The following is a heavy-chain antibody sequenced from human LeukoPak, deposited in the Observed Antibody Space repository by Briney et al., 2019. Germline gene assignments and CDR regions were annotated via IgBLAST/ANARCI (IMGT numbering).Heavy chain of an antibody. CDR1: GGSISSYY. D-gene: IGHD3-22*01. V-gene: IGHV4-59*08. J-gene: IGHJ4*02. Sequence: PSETLSLTCTVSGGSISSYYWSWIRQPPGKGLEWIGYIYYSGSTNYNPSLKSRVTISVDTSKNQFSLKLSSVTAADTAVYYCASVYYYDSSGYYYDYWGQGTLVTVSS. CDR2: IYYSGST. CDR3: ASVYYYDSSGYYYDY.